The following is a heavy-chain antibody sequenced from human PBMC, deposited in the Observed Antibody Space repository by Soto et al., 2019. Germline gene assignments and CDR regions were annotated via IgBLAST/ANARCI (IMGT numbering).Heavy chain of an antibody. CDR1: GFTFRSCS. CDR2: ISSTSTYI. J-gene: IGHJ4*02. V-gene: IGHV3-21*01. D-gene: IGHD6-19*01. Sequence: EVQLVDSGGGLVKPGGSLRLSCAASGFTFRSCSMNWVRQTPGKGLEWFSSISSTSTYIYYADSVKGRFTISRDNAKNSLYLQMNSLRVEDTAVYYCARDGSGWSRDYWGQVTLVTVSS. CDR3: ARDGSGWSRDY.